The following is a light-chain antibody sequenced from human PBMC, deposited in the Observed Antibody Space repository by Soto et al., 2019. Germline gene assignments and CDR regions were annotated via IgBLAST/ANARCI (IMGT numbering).Light chain of an antibody. J-gene: IGKJ4*01. CDR3: QQRYITSLT. Sequence: DIQMTQSPSSLSASVGDRVTITCRANQSISTSLNCFQQQTRNAPKLLIYAASNLQSGVPSRFSGSGSGTDFTVTISSLLPEDLASYYFQQRYITSLTFGRGTKVAIK. V-gene: IGKV1-39*01. CDR1: QSISTS. CDR2: AAS.